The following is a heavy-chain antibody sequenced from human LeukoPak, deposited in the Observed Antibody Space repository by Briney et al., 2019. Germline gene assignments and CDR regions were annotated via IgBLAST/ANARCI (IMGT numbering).Heavy chain of an antibody. CDR2: IYYSGTT. CDR3: ARVGGSSRKRYFDH. Sequence: SETLSLTCTVSGGSISSYYWSWIRQPPGKGLQWIGYIYYSGTTDYNPSLKSRVTISVDTSKNQFSLRLSSVTAADTAVYYCARVGGSSRKRYFDHWGQGTLVTVSS. V-gene: IGHV4-59*08. J-gene: IGHJ4*02. D-gene: IGHD1-14*01. CDR1: GGSISSYY.